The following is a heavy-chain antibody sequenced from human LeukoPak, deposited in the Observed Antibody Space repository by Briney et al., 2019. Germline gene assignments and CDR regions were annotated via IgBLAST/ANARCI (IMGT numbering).Heavy chain of an antibody. J-gene: IGHJ5*02. V-gene: IGHV4-34*01. D-gene: IGHD6-13*01. Sequence: SETLSLTCAVYGGSFSGYYWSWIRQPPGKGLEWIGEINHSGSTNYNPSLKSRVTISVDTSKNQFSLKLSSVTAADTAVYYCARDISSWYEGNWFDPWGQGTLVTVSS. CDR3: ARDISSWYEGNWFDP. CDR1: GGSFSGYY. CDR2: INHSGST.